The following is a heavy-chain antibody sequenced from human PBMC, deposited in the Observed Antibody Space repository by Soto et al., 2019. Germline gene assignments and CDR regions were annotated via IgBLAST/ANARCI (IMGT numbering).Heavy chain of an antibody. D-gene: IGHD3-16*02. J-gene: IGHJ4*02. Sequence: TGGSMRLSCAASGFAFSSYAMSWVRQAPGKRLEWVSSISGSTSGTYYADAVKGRFTISRDNSNNTLYLQMNSLRAEDTAVYYCAKDRGCIDPFDYWGQGALVTVSS. CDR1: GFAFSSYA. CDR2: ISGSTSGT. CDR3: AKDRGCIDPFDY. V-gene: IGHV3-23*01.